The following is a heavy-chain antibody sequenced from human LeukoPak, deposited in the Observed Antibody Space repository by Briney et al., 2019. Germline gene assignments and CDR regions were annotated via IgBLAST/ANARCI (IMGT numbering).Heavy chain of an antibody. J-gene: IGHJ4*02. Sequence: GESLKISCKGSGYSFTSYWIGWVRQMPGRGLEWMGIIYPGDSDTRYSPSFQGQVTISADKSISTAYLQWSSLKASDTAMYYCARQSDGSGSYSNALGYFDYWGQGTLVTVSS. CDR2: IYPGDSDT. CDR3: ARQSDGSGSYSNALGYFDY. D-gene: IGHD3-10*01. V-gene: IGHV5-51*01. CDR1: GYSFTSYW.